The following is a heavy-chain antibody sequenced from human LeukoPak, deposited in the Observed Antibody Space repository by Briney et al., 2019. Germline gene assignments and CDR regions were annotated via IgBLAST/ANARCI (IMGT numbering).Heavy chain of an antibody. Sequence: GRSLRLSCTASGFTFGDYAMSWFRQAPGKGLEWVGFIRSKAYGGTTEYAASVKGRFTISRDDSKNTLYMQMNSLKTEDTAVYYCTTRSDYWGQGTLVTVSS. CDR1: GFTFGDYA. CDR2: IRSKAYGGTT. J-gene: IGHJ4*02. V-gene: IGHV3-49*03. CDR3: TTRSDY.